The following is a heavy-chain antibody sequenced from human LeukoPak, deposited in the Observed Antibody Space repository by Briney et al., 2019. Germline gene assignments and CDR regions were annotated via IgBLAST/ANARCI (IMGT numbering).Heavy chain of an antibody. D-gene: IGHD2-2*01. Sequence: ASVKVSCKASGYTFTSYYMHWVRQAPGKGLEWMGGFDPEDGETIYAQKFQGRVTMTEDTSTDTAYMELSSLRSEDTAVYYCATDIAGERLDCSSTSCYVVDYWGQGTLVTVSS. J-gene: IGHJ4*02. CDR2: FDPEDGET. CDR1: GYTFTSYY. V-gene: IGHV1-24*01. CDR3: ATDIAGERLDCSSTSCYVVDY.